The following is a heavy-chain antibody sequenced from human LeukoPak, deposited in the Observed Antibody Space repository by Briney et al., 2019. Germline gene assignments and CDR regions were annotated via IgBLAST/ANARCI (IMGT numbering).Heavy chain of an antibody. Sequence: ASVKVSCKASGYTFTSYGISWVRQAPGQGLEWMGWISAYNGNTNYAQKLQGRVTMTTDTSTSTAYMELRSLRSDDTAVYYCARGYYDSSGPVNTNYYYYYMDVWGKGTTVTISS. CDR2: ISAYNGNT. V-gene: IGHV1-18*01. CDR3: ARGYYDSSGPVNTNYYYYYMDV. J-gene: IGHJ6*03. D-gene: IGHD3-22*01. CDR1: GYTFTSYG.